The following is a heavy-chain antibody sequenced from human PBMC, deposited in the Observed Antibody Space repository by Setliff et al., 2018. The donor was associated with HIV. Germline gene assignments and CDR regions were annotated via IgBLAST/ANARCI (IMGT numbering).Heavy chain of an antibody. V-gene: IGHV3-48*04. J-gene: IGHJ4*02. Sequence: PGGSLRLSCAASGFTFSSYSMNWVRQAPGKGLEWVSYISSSSSTIYYADSVKGRFTISRDDATNSLYLQMNRLRAEDTAVYYCARDLVRVSAHQDDYWGQGTLVTVSS. CDR3: ARDLVRVSAHQDDY. CDR1: GFTFSSYS. CDR2: ISSSSSTI. D-gene: IGHD2-2*01.